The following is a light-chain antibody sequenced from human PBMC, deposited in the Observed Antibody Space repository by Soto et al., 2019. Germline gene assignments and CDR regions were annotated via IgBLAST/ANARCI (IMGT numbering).Light chain of an antibody. CDR3: QQYGGSPRT. V-gene: IGKV3-20*01. CDR2: GAS. Sequence: EIVLTQSPGTLSLPPGEGATLSCRASQSINSFLAWYQQRRGQAPRLLIHGASNRATGIPDRFSGSGSGTDFTLTISRLEPEDFAVYYCQQYGGSPRTFGQGTKVDI. J-gene: IGKJ1*01. CDR1: QSINSF.